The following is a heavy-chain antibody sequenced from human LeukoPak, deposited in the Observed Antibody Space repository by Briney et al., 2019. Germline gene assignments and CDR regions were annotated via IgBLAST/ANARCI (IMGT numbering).Heavy chain of an antibody. CDR1: GGSISSSSYY. Sequence: SETLSLTCTVSGGSISSSSYYWGWIRQPPGKGLEWIGYIYHSGSTYYNPSLKSRVTISVDRSKNQFSLKLSSATAADTAVYYCASYCTNGVCHPIWGQGTMVTVSS. CDR2: IYHSGST. J-gene: IGHJ3*02. V-gene: IGHV4-30-2*01. CDR3: ASYCTNGVCHPI. D-gene: IGHD2-8*01.